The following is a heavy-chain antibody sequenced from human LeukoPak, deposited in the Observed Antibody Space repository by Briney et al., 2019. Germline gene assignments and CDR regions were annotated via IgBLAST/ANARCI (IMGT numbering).Heavy chain of an antibody. CDR1: GVSISSGGYY. V-gene: IGHV4-31*03. CDR3: ARVRLLWFGELMIDY. CDR2: IYYSGST. J-gene: IGHJ4*02. D-gene: IGHD3-10*01. Sequence: SQTLSLTCTVSGVSISSGGYYWSWIRRHPGKGLEWIGYIYYSGSTYYNPSLKSRVTISVDTSKNQFSLKLSSVTAADTAVYYCARVRLLWFGELMIDYWGQGTLVTVSS.